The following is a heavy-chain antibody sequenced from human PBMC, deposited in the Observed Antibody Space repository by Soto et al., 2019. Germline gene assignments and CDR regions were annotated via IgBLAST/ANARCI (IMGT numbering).Heavy chain of an antibody. J-gene: IGHJ6*03. V-gene: IGHV3-33*06. CDR3: AKGGYDVYYYYYYYMDV. CDR1: GFTFSSYG. CDR2: IWYDGSNK. D-gene: IGHD5-12*01. Sequence: PGGSLRLSCAASGFTFSSYGMHWVRQAPGKGLEWVAVIWYDGSNKYYADSVKGRFTISRDNSKNTLYLQMNSLRAEDTAVYYCAKGGYDVYYYYYYYMDVWGKGTTVTVSS.